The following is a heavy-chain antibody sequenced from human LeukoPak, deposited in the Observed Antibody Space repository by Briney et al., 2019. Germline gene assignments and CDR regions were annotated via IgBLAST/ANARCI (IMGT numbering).Heavy chain of an antibody. Sequence: RSGGSLRLSCAASGFTFSSYAMPWVRQAPGKGLEWVAVISYDGSNKYYADSVKGRFTISRDNSKNTLYLQMNSLRAEDTAVYYCASSTHFYDILTGYLIEDYYYGMDVWGQGTTVTVSS. D-gene: IGHD3-9*01. CDR3: ASSTHFYDILTGYLIEDYYYGMDV. CDR2: ISYDGSNK. V-gene: IGHV3-30*14. J-gene: IGHJ6*02. CDR1: GFTFSSYA.